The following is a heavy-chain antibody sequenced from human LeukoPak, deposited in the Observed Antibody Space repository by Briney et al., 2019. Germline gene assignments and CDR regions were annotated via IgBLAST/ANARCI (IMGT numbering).Heavy chain of an antibody. CDR3: ARPAGGLRYFDWLSYYYMDV. D-gene: IGHD3-9*01. Sequence: SETLSLTCTVSGGSISSSSYYWGWIRQPPGKGLDWIGSIYYSGSTYYNPSLKSRVTISVDTSKNQFSLKLSSVTAADTAVYYCARPAGGLRYFDWLSYYYMDVWGKGTTVTVSS. CDR2: IYYSGST. V-gene: IGHV4-39*01. CDR1: GGSISSSSYY. J-gene: IGHJ6*03.